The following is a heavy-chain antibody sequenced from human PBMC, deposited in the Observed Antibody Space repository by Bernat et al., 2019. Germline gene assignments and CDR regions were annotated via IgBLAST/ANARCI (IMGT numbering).Heavy chain of an antibody. CDR3: AKDHDYGDYPPPRYGMDV. J-gene: IGHJ6*02. Sequence: VQLGESGGGVVQPGRSLRLSCAASGFTFSSYGMHWVRRAPGRGLEGVAVISYDGSNKYYADSVKGRFTISRDNSKNTLYLQMNSLRAEDTAVYYCAKDHDYGDYPPPRYGMDVWGQGTTVTVSS. CDR1: GFTFSSYG. CDR2: ISYDGSNK. D-gene: IGHD4-17*01. V-gene: IGHV3-30*18.